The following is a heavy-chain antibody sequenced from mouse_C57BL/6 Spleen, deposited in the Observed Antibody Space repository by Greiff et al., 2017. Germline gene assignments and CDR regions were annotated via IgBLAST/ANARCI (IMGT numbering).Heavy chain of an antibody. CDR2: ISPRSGNT. V-gene: IGHV1-81*01. Sequence: VQLVESGAELARPGASVKLSCKASGYTFTSYGISWVKQRTGQGLEWIGEISPRSGNTYYNEKFKSKATLTADKSSSTAYMELRSLTSEDSAVYFCARYGGTKYAMDYWGQGTSVTVSS. D-gene: IGHD1-2*01. CDR3: ARYGGTKYAMDY. J-gene: IGHJ4*01. CDR1: GYTFTSYG.